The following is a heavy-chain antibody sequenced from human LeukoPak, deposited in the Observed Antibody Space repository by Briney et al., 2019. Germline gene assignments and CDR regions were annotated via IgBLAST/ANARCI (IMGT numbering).Heavy chain of an antibody. V-gene: IGHV3-49*04. CDR1: GFTFGDYA. J-gene: IGHJ4*02. D-gene: IGHD1-26*01. CDR3: TRVSYMGGSSDY. Sequence: GRSLRLSCTASGFTFGDYAMTWVRQAPGKGQECVGFIRSKAYGGTTEYAASVKGRFTISRDDPKSIAYLQMNSLKTEDTAVYYSTRVSYMGGSSDYWGQGILVTVSS. CDR2: IRSKAYGGTT.